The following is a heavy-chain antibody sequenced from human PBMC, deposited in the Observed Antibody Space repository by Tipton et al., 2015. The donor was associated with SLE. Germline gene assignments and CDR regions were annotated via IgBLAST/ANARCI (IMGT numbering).Heavy chain of an antibody. V-gene: IGHV4-59*11. CDR2: IYYSGST. CDR3: ARGGDFERIPIFGVVPFDY. Sequence: TLSLTCTVSGGPISSHYWSWIRQPPGKGMEWIGYIYYSGSTNYNPSLKSRVTISVDTSKNQFSLKLSSVTAADTAVYYWARGGDFERIPIFGVVPFDYWGQGTLVNDSS. D-gene: IGHD3-3*01. CDR1: GGPISSHY. J-gene: IGHJ4*02.